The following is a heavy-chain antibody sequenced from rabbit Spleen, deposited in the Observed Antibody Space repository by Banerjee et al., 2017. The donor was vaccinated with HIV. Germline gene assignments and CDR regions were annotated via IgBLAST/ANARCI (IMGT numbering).Heavy chain of an antibody. CDR1: GFSFSSSYW. D-gene: IGHD2-1*01. V-gene: IGHV1S40*01. CDR3: ARDDNGGGAFIFDL. CDR2: IYAGSIGST. Sequence: QSLEESGGDLVKPGASLTLTCTASGFSFSSSYWICWVRQAPGKGLEWIACIYAGSIGSTYYASWAKGRFTISKTSSTTVTLEMTSLTAADTATYFCARDDNGGGAFIFDLWGPGTLVTVS. J-gene: IGHJ4*01.